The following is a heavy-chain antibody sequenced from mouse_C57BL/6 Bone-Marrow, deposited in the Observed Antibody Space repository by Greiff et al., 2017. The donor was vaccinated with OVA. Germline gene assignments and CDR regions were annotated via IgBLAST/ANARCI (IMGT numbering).Heavy chain of an antibody. CDR1: GFTFNTYA. CDR3: VRWPAY. Sequence: EVQLVESGGGLVQPKGSLKLSCAASGFTFNTYAMHWVRQAPGKGLEWVARIRGKSSNYATYYADSVKDRFTISRDDSQSMLYLQMNNLKTEDTAMYYCVRWPAYWGQGTLVTVSA. J-gene: IGHJ3*01. CDR2: IRGKSSNYAT. V-gene: IGHV10-3*01.